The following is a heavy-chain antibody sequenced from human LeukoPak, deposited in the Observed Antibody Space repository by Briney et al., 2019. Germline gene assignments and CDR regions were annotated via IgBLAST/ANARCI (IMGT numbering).Heavy chain of an antibody. CDR2: ISSSSSYI. CDR1: GFTFSSYS. V-gene: IGHV3-21*01. CDR3: AREESGLFGY. J-gene: IGHJ4*02. D-gene: IGHD3/OR15-3a*01. Sequence: GGSLSLSCAASGFTFSSYSMNWVRQAPGKGLEWVSSISSSSSYIYYADSVKGRFTISRDNAKNSLYLQMNSLRAEDTAVYYCAREESGLFGYWGQGTLVTVSS.